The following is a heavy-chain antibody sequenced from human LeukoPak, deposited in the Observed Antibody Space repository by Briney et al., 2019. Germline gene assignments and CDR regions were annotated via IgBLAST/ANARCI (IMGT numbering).Heavy chain of an antibody. D-gene: IGHD2-21*02. CDR3: ATDRDNSDWQKRFDS. V-gene: IGHV3-7*01. CDR1: GFTFSTYW. Sequence: PGGPLRLSCAASGFTFSTYWMNWYRQAPGKGLEWVGNINQDASGINYVDSVRGRFTISRDNAKNSLHLQMNSLRAEDTAVYYCATDRDNSDWQKRFDSWGQGTLVTVTP. CDR2: INQDASGI. J-gene: IGHJ4*02.